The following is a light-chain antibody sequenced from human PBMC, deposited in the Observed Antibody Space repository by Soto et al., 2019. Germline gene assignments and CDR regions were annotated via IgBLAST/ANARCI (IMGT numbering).Light chain of an antibody. CDR2: EDS. CDR3: CSYAGSSTYV. V-gene: IGLV2-23*01. J-gene: IGLJ1*01. CDR1: SSDFGSYNL. Sequence: QSVLTQAASVSGSPGQSITISCTGTSSDFGSYNLVSWYQQHPGNAPKLMIYEDSKRPSGVSNRFSGSKSGNTASLTISWLQAEDDADYYCCSYAGSSTYVFGTGTKVTVL.